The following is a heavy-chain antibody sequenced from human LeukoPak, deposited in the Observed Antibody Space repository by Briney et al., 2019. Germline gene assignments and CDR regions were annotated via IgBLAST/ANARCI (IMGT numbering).Heavy chain of an antibody. V-gene: IGHV3-7*03. CDR1: GFTFSSYW. Sequence: GGSLRLSCAASGFTFSSYWMSWVRQAPGKGLEWVANIKQDGSEKYYMDSVKGRFTISRDNAKNSLYLQMNSLRAEDTAVYYCARYTHSSYSSSWNWYFDLWGRGTLVTVSS. J-gene: IGHJ2*01. CDR2: IKQDGSEK. D-gene: IGHD6-13*01. CDR3: ARYTHSSYSSSWNWYFDL.